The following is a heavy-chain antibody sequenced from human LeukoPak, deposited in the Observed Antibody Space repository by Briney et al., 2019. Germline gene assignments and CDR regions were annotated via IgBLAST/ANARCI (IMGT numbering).Heavy chain of an antibody. J-gene: IGHJ4*02. V-gene: IGHV3-11*03. Sequence: GGSLRLSCAASGFTFSDHHMDWVRQAPGKGLEWISNIRTTAEGAKYAYYADSVKGRVTISRDDGKNTLYLHMNSLRDDDTAVYYGATDQRYAFDYWGQGILVTVSS. CDR1: GFTFSDHH. CDR2: IRTTAEGAKYA. D-gene: IGHD3-9*01. CDR3: ATDQRYAFDY.